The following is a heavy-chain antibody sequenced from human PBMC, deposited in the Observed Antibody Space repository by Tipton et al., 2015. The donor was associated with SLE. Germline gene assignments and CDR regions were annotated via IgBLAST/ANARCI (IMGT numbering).Heavy chain of an antibody. J-gene: IGHJ6*02. Sequence: SLRLSCAASGFTFSSYAMHWVRQAPGKGLEWVAVISYDGSNKYYADSVKGRFTISRDNSKNTLYLQMNSLRAEDTAVYYCARDRQQWLVSYYGMDVWGQGTTVTASS. CDR2: ISYDGSNK. D-gene: IGHD6-19*01. CDR3: ARDRQQWLVSYYGMDV. CDR1: GFTFSSYA. V-gene: IGHV3-30-3*01.